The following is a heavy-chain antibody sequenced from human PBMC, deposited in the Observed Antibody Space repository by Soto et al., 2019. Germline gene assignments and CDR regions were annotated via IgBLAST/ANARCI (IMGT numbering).Heavy chain of an antibody. CDR1: GGTFSSYA. CDR3: ARGIVAVTATPYNWFDP. V-gene: IGHV1-69*01. CDR2: IIPIFGTA. J-gene: IGHJ5*02. Sequence: QVQLVQSGAEVKKPGSSVKVSCKASGGTFSSYAISWVRQAPGQGLEWMGGIIPIFGTANYAQKFQGRVTITADESTSTAYMELSSLRSEDTAVYYCARGIVAVTATPYNWFDPWGQGTLVTVSS. D-gene: IGHD2-21*02.